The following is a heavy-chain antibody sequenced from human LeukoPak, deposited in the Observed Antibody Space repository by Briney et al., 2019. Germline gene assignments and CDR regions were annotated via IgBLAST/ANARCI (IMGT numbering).Heavy chain of an antibody. J-gene: IGHJ6*02. D-gene: IGHD6-13*01. CDR3: AREGMSSWYLNGMDV. CDR2: INAGNGNT. V-gene: IGHV1-3*01. Sequence: GASVKVSCRASGYTFTSYAMHWVRQAPGQRLEWMGWINAGNGNTKYSQKFQGRVTITRDTSASTAYMELSSLRSEDTAVYYCAREGMSSWYLNGMDVWGQGTTVTVSS. CDR1: GYTFTSYA.